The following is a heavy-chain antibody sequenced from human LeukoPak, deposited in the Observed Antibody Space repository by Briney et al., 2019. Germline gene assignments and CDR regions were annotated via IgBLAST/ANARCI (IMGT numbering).Heavy chain of an antibody. CDR3: ARPDYYGSGSYGAFDY. Sequence: GESLKISCKAAGYSFTSYWICWVRQMPGKGLEWMGVIYPGDSHTRYNPSFQGQGTISADKSISTAYLQWNSLKASDTAIYYCARPDYYGSGSYGAFDYWGQGTLVTVSS. J-gene: IGHJ4*02. D-gene: IGHD3-10*01. V-gene: IGHV5-51*01. CDR1: GYSFTSYW. CDR2: IYPGDSHT.